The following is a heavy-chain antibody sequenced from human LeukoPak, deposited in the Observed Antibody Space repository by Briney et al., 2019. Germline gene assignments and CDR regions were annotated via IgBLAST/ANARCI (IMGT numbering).Heavy chain of an antibody. CDR3: AGLRAEVPGFDP. V-gene: IGHV3-74*01. CDR1: GFTFSMCW. CDR2: INSDGSST. J-gene: IGHJ5*02. D-gene: IGHD5-24*01. Sequence: GGSLRLSCAASGFTFSMCWMHWVRQVPGKGLVWVSRINSDGSSTAYADSVKGRFTISRDNAKNTLYLQMSSLRAEDTALYYCAGLRAEVPGFDPWGQGTLVTVPS.